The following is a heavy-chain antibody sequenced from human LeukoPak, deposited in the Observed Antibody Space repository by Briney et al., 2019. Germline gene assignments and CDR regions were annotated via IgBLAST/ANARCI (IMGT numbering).Heavy chain of an antibody. CDR2: IYYSGST. CDR3: ARRAAGTDGMDV. Sequence: SETLSLTCTVSGGSISSYYWSWIRQPPGKGLEWIGYIYYSGSTNYNPSLKSRVTISVDTSKNQFSLKLSSVTAADTAVYYCARRAAGTDGMDVWGQGTTVTVSS. D-gene: IGHD6-13*01. CDR1: GGSISSYY. J-gene: IGHJ6*02. V-gene: IGHV4-59*08.